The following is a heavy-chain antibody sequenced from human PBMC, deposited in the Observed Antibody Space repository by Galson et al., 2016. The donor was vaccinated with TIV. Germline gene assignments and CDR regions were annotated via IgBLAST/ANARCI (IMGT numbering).Heavy chain of an antibody. CDR1: GGTFTNYA. D-gene: IGHD6-19*01. CDR2: IVPILDIP. CDR3: AKFASSDSESFFDS. V-gene: IGHV1-69*04. Sequence: SVKVSCKASGGTFTNYAFSWVRQAPGQGLEWMGRIVPILDIPHYEQRFQGRITVSADTSAGTVYMELSSLRSDDTAVYYCAKFASSDSESFFDSWGQVTLVTVST. J-gene: IGHJ4*02.